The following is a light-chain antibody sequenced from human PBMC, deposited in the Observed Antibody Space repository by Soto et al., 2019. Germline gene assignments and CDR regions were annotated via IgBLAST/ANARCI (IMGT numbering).Light chain of an antibody. J-gene: IGKJ5*01. CDR2: GAS. Sequence: EIVLTQSPGTLSLSPGERTTLSCRASQSVSSNFLDWYQQKPGQAPRLLIYGASSRATGIPDRFSGSGSGTDFTLTISRLEPEDFAVYYCQQYETSPRTFGQGTRLEIK. CDR1: QSVSSNF. CDR3: QQYETSPRT. V-gene: IGKV3-20*01.